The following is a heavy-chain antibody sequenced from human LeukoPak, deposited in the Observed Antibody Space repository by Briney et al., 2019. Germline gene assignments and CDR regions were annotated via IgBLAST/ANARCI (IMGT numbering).Heavy chain of an antibody. J-gene: IGHJ4*02. V-gene: IGHV1-18*01. CDR3: ARDPSNYYDYVWGSYRTPFDY. D-gene: IGHD3-16*02. Sequence: ASVKVSCKASGYTFTSYGISWVQQAPGQGLEWMGWISAYNGNTNYAQKLQGRVTITTDTSTSTAYMELKSLRPDDKAVYYCARDPSNYYDYVWGSYRTPFDYWGQGTLVTVSS. CDR2: ISAYNGNT. CDR1: GYTFTSYG.